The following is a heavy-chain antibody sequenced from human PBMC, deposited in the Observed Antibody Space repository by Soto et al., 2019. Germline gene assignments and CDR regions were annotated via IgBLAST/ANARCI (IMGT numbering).Heavy chain of an antibody. CDR1: GGSISSGGYS. J-gene: IGHJ4*02. Sequence: PSETLSLTCAVSGGSISSGGYSWSWIRQPPGKGLEWIGYIYHSGSTYYNPSLKSRVTISVDRSKNQFSLKLSSVTAADTAVYYCARVGGVDADLLDYWGQGTLVTVSS. CDR3: ARVGGVDADLLDY. V-gene: IGHV4-30-2*01. CDR2: IYHSGST. D-gene: IGHD2-15*01.